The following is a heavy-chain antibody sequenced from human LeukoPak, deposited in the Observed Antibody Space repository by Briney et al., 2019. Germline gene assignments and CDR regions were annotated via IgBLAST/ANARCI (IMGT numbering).Heavy chain of an antibody. Sequence: KPGGSLRLSCEASGFTFSSYTFNWVRQAPGKGLEWLSSISSTSNYIYYADSVKGRLTVSRDNAKNSLYLQMNSLRAEETAVYFCARASYSGYDSARDYYFDYWGQGTLVTVSS. CDR1: GFTFSSYT. D-gene: IGHD5-12*01. J-gene: IGHJ4*02. CDR2: ISSTSNYI. CDR3: ARASYSGYDSARDYYFDY. V-gene: IGHV3-21*01.